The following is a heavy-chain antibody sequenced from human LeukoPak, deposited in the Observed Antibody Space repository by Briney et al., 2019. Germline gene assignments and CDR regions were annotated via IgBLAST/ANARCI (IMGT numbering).Heavy chain of an antibody. D-gene: IGHD3-22*01. CDR3: ARIDYDSSGYYLMRAFDI. CDR1: GGSISSGGYY. Sequence: SETLSLTCTVSGGSISSGGYYWSWIRQHPGKGLEWIGDIYYSGSTYYNPSLKSRVTISVDTSKNQFSLKLSSVTAADTAVYYCARIDYDSSGYYLMRAFDIWGQGTMVTVSS. CDR2: IYYSGST. V-gene: IGHV4-31*03. J-gene: IGHJ3*02.